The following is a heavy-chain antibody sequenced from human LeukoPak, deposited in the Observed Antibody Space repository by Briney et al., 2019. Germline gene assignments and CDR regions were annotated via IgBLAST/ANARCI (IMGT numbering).Heavy chain of an antibody. J-gene: IGHJ5*02. CDR2: FDPEDGET. V-gene: IGHV1-24*01. Sequence: GASVKVSCKASGGTFSSYAISWVRQAPGHGLEWRGGFDPEDGETNYAQKFHGRVTMTEDTSTDTAYMELSSLRSEDTAVYYCATLQLLLGWFDPWGQGTLVTVSS. D-gene: IGHD2-2*01. CDR3: ATLQLLLGWFDP. CDR1: GGTFSSYA.